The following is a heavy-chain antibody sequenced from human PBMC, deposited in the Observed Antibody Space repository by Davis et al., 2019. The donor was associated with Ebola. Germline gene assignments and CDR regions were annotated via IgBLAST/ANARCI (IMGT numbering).Heavy chain of an antibody. CDR3: ARHLFLNQLPYYFDY. CDR2: TYYSGST. J-gene: IGHJ4*02. CDR1: GGSISSSNYY. Sequence: PSETLSLTCTVSGGSISSSNYYWGWIRQPPGKGLQWIGSTYYSGSTYYNPSLRSRVTISVDKSKNQFSLKLSSVTATDTAVYYCARHLFLNQLPYYFDYWGQGTLVTVSS. V-gene: IGHV4-39*01. D-gene: IGHD2-2*01.